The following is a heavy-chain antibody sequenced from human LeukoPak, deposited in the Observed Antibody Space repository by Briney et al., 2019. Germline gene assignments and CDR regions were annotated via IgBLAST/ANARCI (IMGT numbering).Heavy chain of an antibody. J-gene: IGHJ5*02. V-gene: IGHV1-8*01. CDR1: GYTFTSYD. D-gene: IGHD4-23*01. CDR3: ARDNSVEDTAWWFDP. Sequence: ASGNVACKASGYTFTSYDINWVRQATGQGLEWMGWLNPNSGNTVYAQKFQGRVTMTRDMSTSTDYMELSSLRSEDTAVYYCARDNSVEDTAWWFDPWGQGTLVTVSS. CDR2: LNPNSGNT.